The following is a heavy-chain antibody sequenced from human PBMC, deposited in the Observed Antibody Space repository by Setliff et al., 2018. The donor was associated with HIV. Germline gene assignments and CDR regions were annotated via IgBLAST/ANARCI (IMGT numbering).Heavy chain of an antibody. CDR3: AKDYVADYYEPSGRDWAFDY. J-gene: IGHJ4*02. CDR2: IKGDGSEK. V-gene: IGHV3-7*04. CDR1: GFTLSDYW. D-gene: IGHD3-22*01. Sequence: GGSLRLSCAASGFTLSDYWMNWVRQAPGKGLEWVANIKGDGSEKNYVDSVRGRFTISRDNAKNSLFLQMNSLRAEDTAVYYCAKDYVADYYEPSGRDWAFDYWGQGTLVTVSS.